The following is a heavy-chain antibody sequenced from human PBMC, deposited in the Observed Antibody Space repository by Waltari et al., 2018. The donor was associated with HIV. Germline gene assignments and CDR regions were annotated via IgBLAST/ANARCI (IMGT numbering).Heavy chain of an antibody. D-gene: IGHD1-26*01. CDR1: GFTFSSYS. CDR2: ISSSSSYI. J-gene: IGHJ6*02. CDR3: ARAGPREVYGMDV. V-gene: IGHV3-21*05. Sequence: EVQLVESGGGLVTPGGSLRLSCAASGFTFSSYSMNWVRQAPGKGLEWVSYISSSSSYIYYADSVKGRFTISRDNAKNSLYLQMNSLRAEDTAVYYCARAGPREVYGMDVWGQGTTVTVSS.